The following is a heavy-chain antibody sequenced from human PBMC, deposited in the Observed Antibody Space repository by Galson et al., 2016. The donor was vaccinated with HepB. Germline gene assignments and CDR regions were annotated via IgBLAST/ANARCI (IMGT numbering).Heavy chain of an antibody. CDR2: IFYTGHT. CDR1: GGSINAGGYY. D-gene: IGHD1-7*01. CDR3: ASERNYGNYPYNYGLDV. V-gene: IGHV4-31*03. Sequence: TLSLTCTVSGGSINAGGYYWTWIRQHPGKGLEWLGFIFYTGHTYYNPALKGRLNISMDSSKNQFSLSLSSVTAADTAVYFCASERNYGNYPYNYGLDVWGHGTSVTVSS. J-gene: IGHJ6*02.